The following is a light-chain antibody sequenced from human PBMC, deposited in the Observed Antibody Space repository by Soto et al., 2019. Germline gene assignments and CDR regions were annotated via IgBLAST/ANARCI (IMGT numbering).Light chain of an antibody. V-gene: IGLV2-11*01. CDR3: LSYAGHYIYV. Sequence: QSALTQPRSVSGSPGQSVTISCTGTSSDIGAYNAVSWYQQHPDKAPRFIIFDVIKRPSGVPDRFSASKSGNTASLTISGLQADDEAEYFCLSYAGHYIYVSGTGTKVTVL. J-gene: IGLJ1*01. CDR1: SSDIGAYNA. CDR2: DVI.